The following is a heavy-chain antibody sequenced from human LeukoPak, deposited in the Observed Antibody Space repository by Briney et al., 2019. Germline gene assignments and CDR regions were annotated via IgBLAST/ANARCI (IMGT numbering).Heavy chain of an antibody. CDR2: INPNGGET. V-gene: IGHV1-2*02. J-gene: IGHJ4*02. D-gene: IGHD3-10*01. CDR1: GYTFTSYG. Sequence: GASVKVSCKASGYTFTSYGISWVRQAPGRGLEWIGWINPNGGETIYAQKLQGSVTMTRDTSINTAYMELNRLRSDDTAVYFCARTRGHHATMAYFDYWGQGTLVTVSS. CDR3: ARTRGHHATMAYFDY.